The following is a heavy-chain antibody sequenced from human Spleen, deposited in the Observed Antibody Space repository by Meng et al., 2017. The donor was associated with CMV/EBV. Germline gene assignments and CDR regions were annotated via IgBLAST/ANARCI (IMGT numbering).Heavy chain of an antibody. J-gene: IGHJ4*02. V-gene: IGHV3-23*01. Sequence: GESLKISCAASGFTFYSYAMTWVRQAPGKGLEWVSTISDSGGSTHYADSVKGRFTISRDNSKNTVYLQMNSLRAEDTAVYYCASRKEWTGLYSGNSRTVDYWGQGTLVTVSS. D-gene: IGHD4-23*01. CDR2: ISDSGGST. CDR3: ASRKEWTGLYSGNSRTVDY. CDR1: GFTFYSYA.